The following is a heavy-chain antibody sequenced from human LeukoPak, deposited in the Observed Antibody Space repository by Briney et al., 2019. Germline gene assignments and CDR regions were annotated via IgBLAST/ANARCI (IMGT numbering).Heavy chain of an antibody. CDR3: ARDTTVTTGSGAFDI. Sequence: SSETLSLTCAVSGGSISSSNWWSWVRQPPGKGLEWIGEIYHSGSTNYNPSLKSRVTISVDKSKNQFSLKLSSVTAADTAVYYCARDTTVTTGSGAFDIWGQGTMVTVSS. CDR1: GGSISSSNW. CDR2: IYHSGST. D-gene: IGHD4-17*01. V-gene: IGHV4-4*02. J-gene: IGHJ3*02.